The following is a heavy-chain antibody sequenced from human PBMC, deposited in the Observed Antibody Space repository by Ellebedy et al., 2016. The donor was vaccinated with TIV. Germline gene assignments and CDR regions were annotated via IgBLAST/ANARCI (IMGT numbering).Heavy chain of an antibody. J-gene: IGHJ4*02. D-gene: IGHD3-16*01. CDR2: ILWNNDRI. Sequence: GGSLRLXXSVSGFIVRSDYMSWVRQAPGKGLEWVSGILWNNDRIDYADSVKGRFTVSRDNAKNSLYLQMNSLRPEDTAFYYCGKDDLPGGLGYWGQGTLVIVSS. CDR3: GKDDLPGGLGY. CDR1: GFIVRSDY. V-gene: IGHV3-9*01.